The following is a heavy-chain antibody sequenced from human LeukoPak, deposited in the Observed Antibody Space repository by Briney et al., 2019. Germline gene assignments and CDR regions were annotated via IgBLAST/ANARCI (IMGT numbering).Heavy chain of an antibody. CDR1: GYSTNSAYY. V-gene: IGHV4-38-2*02. CDR2: IHHSGST. Sequence: SETLSLTCTVSGYSTNSAYYWGWIRQPPGKGLEWIGSIHHSGSTYYNPSLKSRFTISVDTSKNQFSLKLISVTAADTAVYYCASFTVVTQYWGQGTLVTVSS. CDR3: ASFTVVTQY. D-gene: IGHD4-23*01. J-gene: IGHJ4*02.